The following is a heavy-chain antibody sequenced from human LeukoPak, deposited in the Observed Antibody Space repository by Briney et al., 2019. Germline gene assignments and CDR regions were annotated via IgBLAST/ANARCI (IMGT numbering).Heavy chain of an antibody. D-gene: IGHD2-21*02. Sequence: SETLSLTCAVSGDSITSNKYYWGWIRQPPGKGLEWIGSVYYSGNTYYNPSLKSRVTISVDTPKNQFSLKLSSVTAADTAVYYCASLSCGADCYIPSDGFDIWGQGTMVSVSS. J-gene: IGHJ3*02. V-gene: IGHV4-39*01. CDR3: ASLSCGADCYIPSDGFDI. CDR1: GDSITSNKYY. CDR2: VYYSGNT.